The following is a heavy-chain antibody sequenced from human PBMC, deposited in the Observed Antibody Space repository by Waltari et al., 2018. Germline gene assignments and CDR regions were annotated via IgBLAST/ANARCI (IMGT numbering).Heavy chain of an antibody. D-gene: IGHD3-22*01. CDR3: AKVDSSGYSVY. V-gene: IGHV3-23*01. J-gene: IGHJ4*02. Sequence: EVQLLESGGGLVQPGGSLRLSCAASGFTFSSYAMSWVRQAPGQGWEWVSAIGVCGGSTYYADSLKGRFTISIYNSKNTLYLQMNSLIAEDTAVYYCAKVDSSGYSVYWCQGTLVTVSS. CDR2: IGVCGGST. CDR1: GFTFSSYA.